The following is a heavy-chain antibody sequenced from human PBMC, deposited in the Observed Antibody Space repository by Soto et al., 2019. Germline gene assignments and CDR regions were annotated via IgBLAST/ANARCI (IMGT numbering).Heavy chain of an antibody. Sequence: EVQLVESGGGLVKPGGSLRLSCAASGFTFSTYTMKWVRQAPGKGLEWVSSISSGSSYIYYADSVRSRFTISRDNAKNSLFLQMSSLRAEDTALYYCARVINQQLVGTGDYWGQGTLVTVSS. CDR1: GFTFSTYT. J-gene: IGHJ4*02. CDR3: ARVINQQLVGTGDY. V-gene: IGHV3-21*01. D-gene: IGHD6-13*01. CDR2: ISSGSSYI.